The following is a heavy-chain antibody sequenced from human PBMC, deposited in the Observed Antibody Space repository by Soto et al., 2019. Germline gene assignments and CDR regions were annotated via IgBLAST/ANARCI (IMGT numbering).Heavy chain of an antibody. D-gene: IGHD4-17*01. J-gene: IGHJ4*02. CDR2: ISGSGGST. V-gene: IGHV3-23*01. CDR3: ARRRYGDYEPDY. CDR1: GFTFSSYA. Sequence: GSLRLSCAASGFTFSSYAMSWVRQAPGKGLEWVSAISGSGGSTYYADSVKGRFTISRDNSKNTLYLQMNSLTAADTAVYYCARRRYGDYEPDYWGQGTLVTVSS.